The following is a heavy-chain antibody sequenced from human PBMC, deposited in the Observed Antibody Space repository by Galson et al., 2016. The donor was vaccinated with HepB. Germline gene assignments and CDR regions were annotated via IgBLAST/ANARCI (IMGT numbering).Heavy chain of an antibody. V-gene: IGHV3-30-3*01. D-gene: IGHD3-10*01. J-gene: IGHJ6*02. CDR2: ISYDGNKK. Sequence: SLRLSCAASGFTFSTYAMHWVRQAPGKGLEWVAVISYDGNKKYYAASVNGRFTIARDNSENTLYLQMHSLRAEDTAFYYCARPYTYYFGSGSYFDVLHYGMDVWGQGTTVTVSS. CDR3: ARPYTYYFGSGSYFDVLHYGMDV. CDR1: GFTFSTYA.